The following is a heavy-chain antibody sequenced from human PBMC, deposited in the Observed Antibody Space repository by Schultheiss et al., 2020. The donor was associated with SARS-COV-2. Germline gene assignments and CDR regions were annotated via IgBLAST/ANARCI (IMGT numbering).Heavy chain of an antibody. Sequence: GGSLRLSCAASGFTFSSYGMHWVRQAPGKGLEWVAVIWYDGSNKYYADSVKGRFTISRDNSKNTLYLQMNSLRAEDTAVYYCAKDPPTRGLRYFDWLSYDAFDIWGQGTMVTVSS. V-gene: IGHV3-33*06. CDR1: GFTFSSYG. J-gene: IGHJ3*02. CDR3: AKDPPTRGLRYFDWLSYDAFDI. D-gene: IGHD3-9*01. CDR2: IWYDGSNK.